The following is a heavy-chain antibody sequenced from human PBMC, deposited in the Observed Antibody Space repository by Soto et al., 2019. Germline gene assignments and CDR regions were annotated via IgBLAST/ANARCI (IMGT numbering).Heavy chain of an antibody. CDR2: ISRDGGTK. J-gene: IGHJ4*02. CDR1: GFTVSSYG. Sequence: QVQLVESGGGVVQPGRSLRLSCAASGFTVSSYGMHWVRQAPGKGLEWVAVISRDGGTKYSADSVKGRFTISRDNSRNTLCLEMNSLRGDDMAVYYCTGEVASGYWGQGTLVTVSS. CDR3: TGEVASGY. V-gene: IGHV3-30*03. D-gene: IGHD7-27*01.